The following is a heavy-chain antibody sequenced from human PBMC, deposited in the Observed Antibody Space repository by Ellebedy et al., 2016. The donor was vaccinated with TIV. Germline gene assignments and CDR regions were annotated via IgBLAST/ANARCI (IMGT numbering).Heavy chain of an antibody. V-gene: IGHV4-39*01. Sequence: MPSETLSLTCTASGGSISSYYWGWIRQAPGKGPEWIGSIYYSGITYYNPSLKSRVTISVDTSKNQFSLKLSSVTAADTAVYYCARHDYDILTGYYNNWFDPWGQGTLVTVSS. D-gene: IGHD3-9*01. J-gene: IGHJ5*02. CDR1: GGSISSYY. CDR3: ARHDYDILTGYYNNWFDP. CDR2: IYYSGIT.